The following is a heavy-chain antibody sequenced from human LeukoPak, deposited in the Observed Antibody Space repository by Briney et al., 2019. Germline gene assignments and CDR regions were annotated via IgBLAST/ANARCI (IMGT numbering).Heavy chain of an antibody. CDR1: GDSISSDY. CDR2: ISASGSA. D-gene: IGHD2-2*01. V-gene: IGHV4-4*07. CDR3: ARSRSYYYYYMDV. J-gene: IGHJ6*03. Sequence: SETLSRTCSVSGDSISSDYWSWIRQPAGKGLEWIGRISASGSANYNPSLKSRVTMSVDTSKNQFSLRLSSVTAADTAVYYCARSRSYYYYYMDVWGKGTTVTVSS.